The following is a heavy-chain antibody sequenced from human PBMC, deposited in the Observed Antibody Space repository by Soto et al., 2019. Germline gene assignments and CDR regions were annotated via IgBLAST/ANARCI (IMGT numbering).Heavy chain of an antibody. CDR3: AKSTATGGGDFDI. CDR2: ILSGGST. J-gene: IGHJ3*02. CDR1: GFTCSSYD. V-gene: IGHV3-23*01. Sequence: QPVGSLRLSCAASGFTCSSYDMSWVRQAPGKGLEWVLTILSGGSTHYADSVKGRFTISRDNSKNTVFLHMNSLTAGDTAVYYCAKSTATGGGDFDICGQGTMVTVSS. D-gene: IGHD2-8*02.